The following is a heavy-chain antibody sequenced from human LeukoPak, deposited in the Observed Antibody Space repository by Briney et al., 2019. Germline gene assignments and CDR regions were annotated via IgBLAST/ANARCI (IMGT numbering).Heavy chain of an antibody. CDR1: GFTFSSYS. CDR3: ARDLSMAYCSGGSCSLWAFDI. J-gene: IGHJ3*02. D-gene: IGHD2-15*01. V-gene: IGHV3-48*01. CDR2: ISSSSSTI. Sequence: PGGSLRLSCAASGFTFSSYSMNWVRQAPGKGLEWVSYISSSSSTIYYADSVKGRFTISRDNAKNSLYLQMNSLRAEDTAVYYCARDLSMAYCSGGSCSLWAFDIWGQGTMVTVSS.